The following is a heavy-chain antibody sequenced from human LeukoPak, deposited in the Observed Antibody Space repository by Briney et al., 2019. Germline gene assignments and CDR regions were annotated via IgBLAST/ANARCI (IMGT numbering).Heavy chain of an antibody. V-gene: IGHV3-11*01. D-gene: IGHD3-3*01. CDR1: GLNFSVYY. J-gene: IGHJ4*02. Sequence: GGSLRLSCITSGLNFSVYYVTWIRQAPGNGLGAPGNGLEWLSHISKTGTSVYYADSVRGRFTISRDNAKNSLYLHMNNLRAEDTAVYYCVAGVALDYWGQGALVTVSS. CDR2: ISKTGTSV. CDR3: VAGVALDY.